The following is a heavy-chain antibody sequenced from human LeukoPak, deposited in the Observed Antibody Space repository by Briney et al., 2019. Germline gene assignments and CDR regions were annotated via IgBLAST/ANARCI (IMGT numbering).Heavy chain of an antibody. CDR3: ARAHSSSWGY. CDR1: GFTFDDYA. V-gene: IGHV3-43D*03. Sequence: GGSLRLSCAASGFTFDDYAMHWVRQAPGKGLEWVSLISWDGGSTYYADSVKGRFTISRDNAKNTLYLQMNSLRAEDTAVYYCARAHSSSWGYWGQGTLVTVSS. D-gene: IGHD6-13*01. J-gene: IGHJ4*02. CDR2: ISWDGGST.